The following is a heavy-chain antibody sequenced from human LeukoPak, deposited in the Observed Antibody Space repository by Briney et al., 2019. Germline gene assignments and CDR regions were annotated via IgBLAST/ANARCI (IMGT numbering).Heavy chain of an antibody. J-gene: IGHJ4*02. Sequence: GSSVKVSCKASGGTFSSYGISWVRQAPGQGLEWMGRISAYNGNTNYAQKLQGRVTMTTDTSTSTAYMELRSLRSDDTAVYYCARDEGKLERYFDYWGQGTLVTVSS. CDR1: GGTFSSYG. V-gene: IGHV1-18*01. CDR2: ISAYNGNT. D-gene: IGHD1-1*01. CDR3: ARDEGKLERYFDY.